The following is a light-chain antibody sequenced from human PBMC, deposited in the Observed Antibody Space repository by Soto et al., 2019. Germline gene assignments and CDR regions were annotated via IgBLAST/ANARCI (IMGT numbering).Light chain of an antibody. CDR2: AAS. CDR1: QSISTY. V-gene: IGKV1-39*01. Sequence: DIQMTQSPSSLSASVGDRVTISCRASQSISTYLNWYRQKPRKAPVLLIYAASSLQSGVPSRFSGSGSGTDFTLTISRLQPEDFSTYFCQQSYSSPYTFGQGTKLEIK. CDR3: QQSYSSPYT. J-gene: IGKJ2*01.